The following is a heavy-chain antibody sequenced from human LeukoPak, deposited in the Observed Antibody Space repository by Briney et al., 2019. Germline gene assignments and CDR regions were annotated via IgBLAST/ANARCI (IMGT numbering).Heavy chain of an antibody. V-gene: IGHV4-34*01. Sequence: SETLSLTCAVYGRSFSGYYWSWIRQPPGKGLEWIGEINHSGSTNYNPSLKSRVTISVDTSKNQFSLKLSSVTAADTAVYYCARGRIGRLIWDYYYYYMDVWGKGTTVTVSS. CDR3: ARGRIGRLIWDYYYYYMDV. D-gene: IGHD3/OR15-3a*01. CDR1: GRSFSGYY. CDR2: INHSGST. J-gene: IGHJ6*03.